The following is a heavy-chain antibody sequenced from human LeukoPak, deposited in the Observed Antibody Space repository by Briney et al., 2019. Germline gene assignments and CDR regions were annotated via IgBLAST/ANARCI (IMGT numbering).Heavy chain of an antibody. D-gene: IGHD1-1*01. CDR1: GYSFTSYW. J-gene: IGHJ4*02. CDR2: ISAYNGNT. CDR3: ARGNWNGYLDY. V-gene: IGHV1-18*04. Sequence: GESLKISCKGSGYSFTSYWIGWVRQAPGQGLEWMGWISAYNGNTNYAQKLQGRVTMTTDTSTSTAYMELRSLRSDDTAVYYCARGNWNGYLDYWGQGTLVTVSS.